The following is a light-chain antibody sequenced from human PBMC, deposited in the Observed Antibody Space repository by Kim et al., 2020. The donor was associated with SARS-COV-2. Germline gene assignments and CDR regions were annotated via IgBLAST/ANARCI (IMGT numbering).Light chain of an antibody. CDR1: SSNIGADYN. Sequence: QRVTTSRTGRSSNIGADYNVDWYQQLPGTAPNRLIFGKNDRPSGVPDRFSASKSGTSASLAITGLRTEDEADYYCQSYDYSMSGSVFGGGTQLTVL. CDR2: GKN. CDR3: QSYDYSMSGSV. V-gene: IGLV1-40*01. J-gene: IGLJ3*02.